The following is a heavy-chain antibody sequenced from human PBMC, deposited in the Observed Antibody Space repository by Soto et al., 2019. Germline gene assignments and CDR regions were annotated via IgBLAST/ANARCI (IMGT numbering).Heavy chain of an antibody. D-gene: IGHD5-12*01. CDR1: GFTFDDYA. CDR3: AKGDRRDGYNYAFDI. V-gene: IGHV3-9*01. CDR2: ISWNSGSI. J-gene: IGHJ3*02. Sequence: DVQLVESGGGLVQPGRSLRLSCAASGFTFDDYAMHWVRQAPGKGLEWVSGISWNSGSIGYADSVKGRFTISRDNAKNSLYLQMNSLRAEDTALYYCAKGDRRDGYNYAFDIWGQGTMVTVSS.